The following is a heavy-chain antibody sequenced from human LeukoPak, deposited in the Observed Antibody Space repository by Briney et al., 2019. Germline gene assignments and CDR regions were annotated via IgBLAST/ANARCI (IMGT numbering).Heavy chain of an antibody. Sequence: GGSLRLSCAASGFTFSSYEMNWVRQAPGKGLEWVSCISSSGSTIYYADSVKGRFTISRDNAKNSLYLQMNSLRAEDTAVYYCARVGRLLWFGADYWGQGTLVTVSS. CDR3: ARVGRLLWFGADY. V-gene: IGHV3-48*03. CDR1: GFTFSSYE. D-gene: IGHD3-10*01. CDR2: ISSSGSTI. J-gene: IGHJ4*02.